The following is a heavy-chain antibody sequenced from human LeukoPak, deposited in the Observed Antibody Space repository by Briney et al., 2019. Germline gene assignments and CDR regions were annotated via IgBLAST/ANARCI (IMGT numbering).Heavy chain of an antibody. CDR2: ISAYNGNT. D-gene: IGHD5-12*01. CDR1: GYTFTSYG. V-gene: IGHV1-18*01. CDR3: AREYSGYDWGHFDF. Sequence: ASVKVSCKASGYTFTSYGISWVRQAPGQGLEWMGWISAYNGNTNYAQKLQGRVTMTTDTSTTTAYMELRSLRSDDTALYYCAREYSGYDWGHFDFWGQGTLVTVSS. J-gene: IGHJ4*02.